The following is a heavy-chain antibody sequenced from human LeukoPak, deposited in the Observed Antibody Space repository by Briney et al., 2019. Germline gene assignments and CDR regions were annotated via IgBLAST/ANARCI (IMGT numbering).Heavy chain of an antibody. CDR2: ISYSGST. V-gene: IGHV4-39*01. Sequence: SETLSLTCTVSGGPISSNIYFWGWIRQPPGKGLEWIGTISYSGSTFSNPSLRSRVTISVDTSKNQFSLKLSSVTAADTAVYYCARLRGSYGGDAFDIWGQGTMVTVSS. J-gene: IGHJ3*02. D-gene: IGHD1-26*01. CDR3: ARLRGSYGGDAFDI. CDR1: GGPISSNIYF.